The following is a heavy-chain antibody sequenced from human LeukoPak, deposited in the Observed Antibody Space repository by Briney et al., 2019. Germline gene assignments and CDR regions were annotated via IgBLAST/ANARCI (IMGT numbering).Heavy chain of an antibody. V-gene: IGHV3-13*01. J-gene: IGHJ6*02. D-gene: IGHD6-19*01. CDR2: IGTAGDT. Sequence: GGSLRLSCAASGFTLSSYDMHWVRQATGKGLEWVSAIGTAGDTYYPGSVKGRFTISRENAKNSLYLQMNSLRAGDTAVYYCARRGYSSGWYDYYGMDVWGQGTTVTVSS. CDR1: GFTLSSYD. CDR3: ARRGYSSGWYDYYGMDV.